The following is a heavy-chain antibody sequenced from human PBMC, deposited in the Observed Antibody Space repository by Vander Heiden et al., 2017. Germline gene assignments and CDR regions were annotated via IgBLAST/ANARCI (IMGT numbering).Heavy chain of an antibody. D-gene: IGHD1-1*01. J-gene: IGHJ3*02. CDR1: GFTFSSYG. V-gene: IGHV3-30*18. CDR3: AKSVGEGVWKDAFDI. Sequence: LRLSCAASGFTFSSYGMHWVRQAPGKGLEWVAVISYDGSNKYYADSGKGRFTISRDNSKNTRYMQMNSMRAEETAVYYCAKSVGEGVWKDAFDIWGQGTMVTVSS. CDR2: ISYDGSNK.